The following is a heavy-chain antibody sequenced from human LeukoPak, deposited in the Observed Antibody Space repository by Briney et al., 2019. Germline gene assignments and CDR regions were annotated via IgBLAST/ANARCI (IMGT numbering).Heavy chain of an antibody. V-gene: IGHV1-2*02. CDR1: GYTFSDYH. D-gene: IGHD3-3*01. Sequence: GASVNVSCKASGYTFSDYHINWVRQASGQGLEWMGWINPNSGDTKYAQAFQGRVTMTRDTSISTAYMELNRLRSDDTAMYYCARGDYSNGYPYRLDSWGQGTLVTVSS. CDR2: INPNSGDT. J-gene: IGHJ4*02. CDR3: ARGDYSNGYPYRLDS.